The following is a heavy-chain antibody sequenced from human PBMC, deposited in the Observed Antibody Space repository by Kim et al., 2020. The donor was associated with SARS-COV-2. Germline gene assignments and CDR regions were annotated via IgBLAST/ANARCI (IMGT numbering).Heavy chain of an antibody. J-gene: IGHJ5*02. CDR3: ARGEGDP. Sequence: NGDTKYSQKFQGRVTITRDTSASTAYMELSSLRSEDTAVYYCARGEGDPWGQGTLVTVSS. CDR2: NGDT. V-gene: IGHV1-3*01.